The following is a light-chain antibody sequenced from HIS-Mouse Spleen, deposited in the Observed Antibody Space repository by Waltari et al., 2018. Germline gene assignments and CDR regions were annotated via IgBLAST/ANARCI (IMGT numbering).Light chain of an antibody. J-gene: IGLJ3*02. CDR3: CSYAGSSTDWV. V-gene: IGLV2-23*01. CDR2: EGS. Sequence: QSALTQPASVSGSPGQSITISCTGTSSAVGSYNLVSWYQQHPGKAPKLMLYEGSKRPSGVSNRFSGSKSGNTASLTISGLQAEDEADYYCCSYAGSSTDWVFGGGTKLTVL. CDR1: SSAVGSYNL.